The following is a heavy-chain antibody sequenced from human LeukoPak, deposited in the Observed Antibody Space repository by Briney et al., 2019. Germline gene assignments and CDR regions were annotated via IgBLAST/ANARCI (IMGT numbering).Heavy chain of an antibody. CDR1: GFTFSSYA. V-gene: IGHV3-23*01. Sequence: GGSLRLSCAASGFTFSSYAMSWVRQAPGKGLEWVSAISGSGGSTYYADSVKGRFTISRDNAKNSLYLQMNSLRAEDTALYYCARDATDGYNSDYWGQGTLVTVSS. D-gene: IGHD5-24*01. CDR2: ISGSGGST. J-gene: IGHJ4*02. CDR3: ARDATDGYNSDY.